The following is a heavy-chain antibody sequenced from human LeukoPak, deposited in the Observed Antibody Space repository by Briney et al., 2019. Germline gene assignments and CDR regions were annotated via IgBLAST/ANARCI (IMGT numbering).Heavy chain of an antibody. CDR2: IYPGDSDT. Sequence: GESLKISCKNSGYSFTTYWIGWVRQMPGKGLEWMGIIYPGDSDTRYSPSFQGQVTISADKSISTAYLQWSSLKASDTAMYYCARPKGGYGGNANDAFDIWGQGTMVTVSS. CDR1: GYSFTTYW. J-gene: IGHJ3*02. CDR3: ARPKGGYGGNANDAFDI. V-gene: IGHV5-51*01. D-gene: IGHD4-23*01.